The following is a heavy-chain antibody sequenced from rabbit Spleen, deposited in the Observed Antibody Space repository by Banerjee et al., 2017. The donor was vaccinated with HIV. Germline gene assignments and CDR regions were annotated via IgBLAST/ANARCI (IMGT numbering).Heavy chain of an antibody. J-gene: IGHJ4*01. Sequence: QSLEESGGGLVQPEGSLTLTCKASGIDFSSGYDMCWVRQAPGKGLEWIGCIYTGSSGSTYYANWAKGRFTISKTSSTTVTMKMTSLTAADTATYFCARDLTDAIGWNFGWWGQGTLVTVS. CDR3: ARDLTDAIGWNFGW. V-gene: IGHV1S40*01. CDR1: GIDFSSGYD. CDR2: IYTGSSGST. D-gene: IGHD4-1*01.